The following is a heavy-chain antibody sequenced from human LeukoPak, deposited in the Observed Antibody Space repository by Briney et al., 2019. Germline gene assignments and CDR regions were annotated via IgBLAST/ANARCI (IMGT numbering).Heavy chain of an antibody. Sequence: GGSLRLSCAASGFTFSSYSMNWVRQAPGKGLEWVSSISSSSSYIYYADSVKGRFTISRDNAKNSLYLQMNSLRAEDTAVYYCARGSSGWLYYYYGMDVWGQGTTVTVSS. V-gene: IGHV3-21*01. J-gene: IGHJ6*02. D-gene: IGHD6-19*01. CDR1: GFTFSSYS. CDR2: ISSSSSYI. CDR3: ARGSSGWLYYYYGMDV.